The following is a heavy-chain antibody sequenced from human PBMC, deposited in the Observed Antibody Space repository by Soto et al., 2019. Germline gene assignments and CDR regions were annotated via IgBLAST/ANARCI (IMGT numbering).Heavy chain of an antibody. J-gene: IGHJ6*02. Sequence: QVQLLQSGAEVKKTGSSVKVSCKVSGGAFTNYALNWVRHGPGQGLEWLGGIIPLHNTSNYSLKFLGRVTVPADISSTKVYMELNSLTSDDTAKYYGASWSNCNPLYYDGLDVWGQGTTGTVSS. CDR3: ASWSNCNPLYYDGLDV. CDR1: GGAFTNYA. D-gene: IGHD1-20*01. CDR2: IIPLHNTS. V-gene: IGHV1-69*06.